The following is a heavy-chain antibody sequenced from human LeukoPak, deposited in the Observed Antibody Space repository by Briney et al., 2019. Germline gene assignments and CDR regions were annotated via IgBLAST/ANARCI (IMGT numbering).Heavy chain of an antibody. D-gene: IGHD3-22*01. CDR2: ISAYNGNT. V-gene: IGHV1-18*01. CDR3: ARGYYDSSGPSWANYYYYGMDV. CDR1: GYTFTSYG. J-gene: IGHJ6*02. Sequence: GASVKVSCKASGYTFTSYGISWVRQAPGQGLEWMGWISAYNGNTNYAQKLQGRVTMTTDTSTSTAYMELRSLRSDDTAVYYCARGYYDSSGPSWANYYYYGMDVWGQGTTVTVSS.